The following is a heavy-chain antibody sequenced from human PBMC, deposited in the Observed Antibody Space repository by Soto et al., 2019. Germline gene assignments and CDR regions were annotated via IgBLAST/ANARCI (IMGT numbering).Heavy chain of an antibody. Sequence: SETLSLTCTVSGGSISTSNYYWGWIRQPPRKGLEWIASMYYSGSTYYNPSLKSRVTISVDTSKTQFSLKLSSVTAADTAVYYCARSRYYDSSVYDYHHWGEGTLVTVS. V-gene: IGHV4-39*01. D-gene: IGHD3-22*01. CDR3: ARSRYYDSSVYDYHH. CDR1: GGSISTSNYY. J-gene: IGHJ1*01. CDR2: MYYSGST.